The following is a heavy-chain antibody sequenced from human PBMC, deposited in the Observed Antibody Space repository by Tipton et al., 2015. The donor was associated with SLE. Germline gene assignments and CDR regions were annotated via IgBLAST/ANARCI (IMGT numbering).Heavy chain of an antibody. CDR2: IYTSHAT. J-gene: IGHJ6*02. CDR3: ATGRGADGYYTYGLDV. D-gene: IGHD1-26*01. V-gene: IGHV4-4*08. CDR1: GGSISSYY. Sequence: TLSLTCTVSGGSISSYYWSWIRQPAGRGLEWIGNIYTSHATSYNPSLKSRVSISVDTSKNQFSLKVTSVTAADTAMYYCATGRGADGYYTYGLDVWGQGATVTVSS.